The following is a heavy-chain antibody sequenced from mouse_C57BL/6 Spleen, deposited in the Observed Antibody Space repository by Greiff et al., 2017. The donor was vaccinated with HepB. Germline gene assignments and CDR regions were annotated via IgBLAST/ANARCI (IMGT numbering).Heavy chain of an antibody. J-gene: IGHJ3*01. CDR3: ARWDSPFAY. Sequence: VKLQESGAELVKPGASVKMSCKASGYTFTSYWITWVKQRPGQGLEWIGDIYPGSGSTNYNEKFKSKATLTVDTSSSTAYMQLSSLTSEDSAVYYCARWDSPFAYWGQGTLVTVSA. CDR1: GYTFTSYW. V-gene: IGHV1-55*01. CDR2: IYPGSGST. D-gene: IGHD4-1*01.